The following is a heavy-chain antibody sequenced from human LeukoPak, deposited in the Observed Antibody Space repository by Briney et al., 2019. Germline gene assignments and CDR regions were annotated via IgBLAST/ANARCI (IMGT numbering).Heavy chain of an antibody. V-gene: IGHV3-30*02. Sequence: GGSLRLSCAASGFTFSSYGMHWVRQAPGKGLEGVAFIRYDGSNKYYADSVKGRFTISRDNSKNTLYLQMNSLRAEDTAVYYCAKDMGWELSYFDYWGQGTLVTVSS. CDR1: GFTFSSYG. J-gene: IGHJ4*02. CDR2: IRYDGSNK. CDR3: AKDMGWELSYFDY. D-gene: IGHD1-26*01.